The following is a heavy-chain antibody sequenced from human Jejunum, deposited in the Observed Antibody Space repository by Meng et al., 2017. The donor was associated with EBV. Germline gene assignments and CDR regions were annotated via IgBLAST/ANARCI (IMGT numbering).Heavy chain of an antibody. D-gene: IGHD1-14*01. Sequence: EVQLVESGGALVQPGGSLRLSCAASGFTFSSYWMHWVRQVPGKGLMWVSRLNEEGTITTYADSVKGRFTISRDNAKNTLYLQMNSLRAEDTAVYYCSRDLAGSADYWGQGTLVTVSS. CDR1: GFTFSSYW. CDR3: SRDLAGSADY. CDR2: LNEEGTIT. V-gene: IGHV3-74*01. J-gene: IGHJ4*02.